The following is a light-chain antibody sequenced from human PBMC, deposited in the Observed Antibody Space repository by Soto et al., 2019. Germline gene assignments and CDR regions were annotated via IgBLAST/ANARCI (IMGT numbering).Light chain of an antibody. CDR1: QGISSY. CDR2: AAS. V-gene: IGKV1-8*01. CDR3: QQYYSYPLA. J-gene: IGKJ5*01. Sequence: IQMTKSPSTLSASVGDRVTITCRASQGISSYLAWYQQKPGKAPKLLIYAASTLQSGVPSRFSGSGSGTDFTLTIGCLQSEDFATYYCQQYYSYPLAFGQGTRLEIK.